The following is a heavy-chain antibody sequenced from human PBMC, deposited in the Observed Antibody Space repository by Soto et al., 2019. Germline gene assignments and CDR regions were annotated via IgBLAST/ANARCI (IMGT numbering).Heavy chain of an antibody. D-gene: IGHD1-1*01. J-gene: IGHJ4*02. V-gene: IGHV3-66*01. Sequence: EVQLEESGGGLVQPGGSLRLSCAASGLTVSSRYISWVRHAPGKGLEWVSVICRDGSTYYADSVKGRFTISRDNSKNTVYLQMNSLRDEDTAVYYCAACHWNGPNDYWGQGTLVTVSS. CDR1: GLTVSSRY. CDR2: ICRDGST. CDR3: AACHWNGPNDY.